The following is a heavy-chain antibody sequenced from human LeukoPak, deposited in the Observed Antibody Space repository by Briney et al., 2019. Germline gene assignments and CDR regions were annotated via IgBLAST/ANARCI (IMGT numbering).Heavy chain of an antibody. J-gene: IGHJ4*02. CDR3: AKVVGDRMDY. Sequence: AAVTVLCNASGYTFGTYAFRGVRPGPVQGLEWMGWISAHNGQTKSAQKLQDRLSMTTDTSTTTAYMELRSLRSDDTAVYYCAKVVGDRMDYWGQGTLVTVSS. CDR2: ISAHNGQT. CDR1: GYTFGTYA. D-gene: IGHD3-16*02. V-gene: IGHV1-18*01.